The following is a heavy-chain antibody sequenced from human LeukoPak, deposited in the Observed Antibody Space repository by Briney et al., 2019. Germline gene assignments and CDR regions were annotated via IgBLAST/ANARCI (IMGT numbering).Heavy chain of an antibody. CDR1: GGSISSYY. CDR3: ARVKSSGFYFDY. Sequence: PSETLSLTCTVSGGSISSYYWSWIRRPPGKGLEWIGYIYYSGSTNYNPSLKSRVTISVDTSKNQFSLKLSSVTAADTAVYYCARVKSSGFYFDYWGQGTLVTVSS. CDR2: IYYSGST. J-gene: IGHJ4*02. V-gene: IGHV4-59*01. D-gene: IGHD6-19*01.